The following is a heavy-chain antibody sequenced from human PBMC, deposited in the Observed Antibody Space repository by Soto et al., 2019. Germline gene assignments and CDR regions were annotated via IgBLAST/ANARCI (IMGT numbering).Heavy chain of an antibody. CDR1: GGSISSGGYF. J-gene: IGHJ4*02. V-gene: IGHV4-31*11. Sequence: QVHLQESGPGLLKASETLSLRCVVSGGSISSGGYFWSWIRQPPGKGLEYIGFISDTGATYYNPSLRSRASTTADTSKNQFSVRLPSVTAADTATYYCARSPPPPGTGGYLSHWGPGTLVTVSS. CDR3: ARSPPPPGTGGYLSH. D-gene: IGHD3-10*01. CDR2: ISDTGAT.